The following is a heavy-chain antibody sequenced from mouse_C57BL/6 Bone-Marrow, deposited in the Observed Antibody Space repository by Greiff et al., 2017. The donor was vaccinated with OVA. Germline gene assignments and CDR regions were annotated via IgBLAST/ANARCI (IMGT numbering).Heavy chain of an antibody. V-gene: IGHV1-82*01. CDR1: GYAFSSSW. Sequence: QVQLKQSGPELVKPGASVKLSCKASGYAFSSSWMNWVKQRPGKGLEWIGRIYPGGGDTNYNGKFKGKATLTADKSSSTAYMQLSSLTSEDSAVYFCAREDDYDWYFDVWGTGTTVTVSS. CDR3: AREDDYDWYFDV. CDR2: IYPGGGDT. D-gene: IGHD2-4*01. J-gene: IGHJ1*03.